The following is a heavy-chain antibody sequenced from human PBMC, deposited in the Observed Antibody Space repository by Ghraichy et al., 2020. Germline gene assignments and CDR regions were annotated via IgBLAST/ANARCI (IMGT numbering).Heavy chain of an antibody. J-gene: IGHJ3*02. V-gene: IGHV3-7*01. CDR3: ARDHKSMGGLI. D-gene: IGHD2/OR15-2a*01. Sequence: WGSLRLSCAASGFTFSSYWMSWVHQAPGKGLEWVANIKRDGSEKYYVDSVKGRFTVSRDNAKNSLYLQMNSLRAEDTAGYYCARDHKSMGGLIWGQGTMVTVSS. CDR2: IKRDGSEK. CDR1: GFTFSSYW.